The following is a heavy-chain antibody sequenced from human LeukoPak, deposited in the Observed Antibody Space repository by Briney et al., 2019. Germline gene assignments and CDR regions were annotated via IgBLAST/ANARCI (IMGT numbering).Heavy chain of an antibody. CDR1: GFTFSSYE. Sequence: PGGSLRLSCAASGFTFSSYEMNWVRQAPGKGLEWASYISSSGSTIYYADSVKGRFTISRDNAKNSLYLQMNSLRAEDTAVYYCARDSAGDAFDIWAKGQWSPSLQ. V-gene: IGHV3-48*03. CDR2: ISSSGSTI. CDR3: ARDSAGDAFDI. J-gene: IGHJ3*02. D-gene: IGHD2-15*01.